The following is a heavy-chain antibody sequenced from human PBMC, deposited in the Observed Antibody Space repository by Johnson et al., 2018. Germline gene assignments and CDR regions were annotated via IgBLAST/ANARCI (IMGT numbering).Heavy chain of an antibody. CDR1: GFTFSSYG. V-gene: IGHV3-30*18. D-gene: IGHD3-10*01. Sequence: QVQLVQSGGGVVQPGRSLRLSCAASGFTFSSYGMHWVRQAPGKGLEWVAVISYDGSNKYYADSVKGRFTISRDNSKNTLYLQMNSLRAEDTAVYYCAKSRGAGVDAFDIWGQGTMVTVSS. CDR3: AKSRGAGVDAFDI. CDR2: ISYDGSNK. J-gene: IGHJ3*02.